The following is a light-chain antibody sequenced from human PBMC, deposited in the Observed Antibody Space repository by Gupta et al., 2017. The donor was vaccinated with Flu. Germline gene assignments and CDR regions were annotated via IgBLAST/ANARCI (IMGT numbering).Light chain of an antibody. CDR3: QSADSSGTSWV. V-gene: IGLV3-25*02. CDR2: KDT. CDR1: ALPNQY. Sequence: SYTLSQPPSVSVTPGQTATITCSGDALPNQYAYWYQQKPGQAPLLVTYKDTRRHSGIPERFSGSTSGTTVTLTITGVQAEDEADYYCQSADSSGTSWVFGGGTKMTV. J-gene: IGLJ3*02.